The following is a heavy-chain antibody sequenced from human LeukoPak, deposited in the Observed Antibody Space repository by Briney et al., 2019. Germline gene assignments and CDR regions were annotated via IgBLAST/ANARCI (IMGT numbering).Heavy chain of an antibody. CDR2: IKPSDGST. CDR1: GYTFTSYH. V-gene: IGHV1-46*01. Sequence: GASVKVSCKAFGYTFTSYHVHWVRQAPGQGLEWMGVIKPSDGSTIYAQKFQGRVTMTRNTSISTAYMELSSLRSEDTAVYYCAARGASSSSLRPLDYWGQGTLVTVSS. CDR3: AARGASSSSLRPLDY. D-gene: IGHD6-6*01. J-gene: IGHJ4*02.